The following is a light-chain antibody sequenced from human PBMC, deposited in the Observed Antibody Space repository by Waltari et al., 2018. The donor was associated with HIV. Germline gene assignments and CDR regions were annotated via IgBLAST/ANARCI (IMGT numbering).Light chain of an antibody. CDR2: EVN. CDR3: TSYAGINPVA. V-gene: IGLV2-8*01. J-gene: IGLJ2*01. CDR1: SSAVGRYDY. Sequence: QSALTQPPSASGSPGQSVTISCTGTSSAVGRYDYVSWYQQHPGKAPKLLIYEVNKRPSGVPARFSGSKSGNTASLTVSGLQAEDEAEYYCTSYAGINPVAFGGGTNLTVL.